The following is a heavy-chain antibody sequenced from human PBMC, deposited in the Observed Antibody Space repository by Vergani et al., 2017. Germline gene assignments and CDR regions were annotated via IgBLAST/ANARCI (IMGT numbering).Heavy chain of an antibody. CDR2: INPNSSGT. Sequence: QVQLVQSGAEVKKPGASVKVSCKASGYTFTGYYMHWVRQAPGQGLEWMGWINPNSSGTNYAQKFQGRVTMTRDTSISTAYMELCMLISDDTAVYYCASRNWNHGGPMYAFDIWGQGTMVTVSS. J-gene: IGHJ3*02. D-gene: IGHD1-14*01. CDR1: GYTFTGYY. V-gene: IGHV1-2*02. CDR3: ASRNWNHGGPMYAFDI.